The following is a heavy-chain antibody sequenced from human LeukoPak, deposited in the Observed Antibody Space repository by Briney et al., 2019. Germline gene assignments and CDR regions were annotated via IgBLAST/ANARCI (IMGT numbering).Heavy chain of an antibody. CDR2: INHSGST. Sequence: PSETLSLTCAVYGGSFSGSYWSWIRQPPGKGLEWIGEINHSGSTNYNPSLKSRVTISVDTSKNQFSLKLSSVTAADTAVYYCARVGSHGYGMDVWGQGTTVTVSS. V-gene: IGHV4-34*01. CDR1: GGSFSGSY. CDR3: ARVGSHGYGMDV. D-gene: IGHD3-16*01. J-gene: IGHJ6*02.